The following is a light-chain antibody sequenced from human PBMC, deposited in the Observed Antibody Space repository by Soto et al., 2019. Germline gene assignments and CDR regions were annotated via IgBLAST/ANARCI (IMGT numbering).Light chain of an antibody. CDR3: SSYAGNNNYV. CDR1: NNDVGRYNH. J-gene: IGLJ1*01. Sequence: QSVLTQPPSASGSPGQSVTISCTGSNNDVGRYNHVSWYQQHPGKAPKLLIYEVYKRPSGVPDRFSGSKSDNTASLTVSGLQTEDEADYYCSSYAGNNNYVFGIRTKVTVL. V-gene: IGLV2-8*01. CDR2: EVY.